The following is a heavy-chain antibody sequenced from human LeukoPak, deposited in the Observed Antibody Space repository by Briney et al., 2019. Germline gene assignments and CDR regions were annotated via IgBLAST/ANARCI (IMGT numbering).Heavy chain of an antibody. Sequence: GRSLRLSCVASGFTFSSYSMNWVRQAPGKGLEWVSSISSSSSYIYYADSVKGRFTISRDNAKNSLYLQMNSLRAEDTAVYYCARDLGLDYYDSSGYYPNWFDPWGQGTLVTVSS. J-gene: IGHJ5*02. D-gene: IGHD3-22*01. CDR3: ARDLGLDYYDSSGYYPNWFDP. CDR2: ISSSSSYI. V-gene: IGHV3-21*01. CDR1: GFTFSSYS.